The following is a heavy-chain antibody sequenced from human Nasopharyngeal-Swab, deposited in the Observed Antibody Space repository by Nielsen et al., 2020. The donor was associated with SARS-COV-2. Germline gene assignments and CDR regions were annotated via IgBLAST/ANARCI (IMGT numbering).Heavy chain of an antibody. CDR1: GDSVSSSSAA. Sequence: SQTLSLTCAISGDSVSSSSAAWNWIRQYPSRGREWLGRTYYRSKWYNDYAVSVKSRITINPDTSKNQFSLHLNSVTPEDTAVYYCARARGAYGDYYYYYYTDVWGKGTTVTVSS. J-gene: IGHJ6*03. CDR3: ARARGAYGDYYYYYYTDV. V-gene: IGHV6-1*01. CDR2: TYYRSKWYN. D-gene: IGHD4-17*01.